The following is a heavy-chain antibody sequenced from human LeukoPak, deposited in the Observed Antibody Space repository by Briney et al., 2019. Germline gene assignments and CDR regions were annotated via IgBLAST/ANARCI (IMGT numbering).Heavy chain of an antibody. D-gene: IGHD6-6*01. V-gene: IGHV1-24*01. CDR2: FDPEDGET. CDR1: GYTLTETF. Sequence: ASVKVSCKVSGYTLTETFMHWVRQAPGKGLEWMGGFDPEDGETIYAQKFQGRVTMTEDTSTDTAYMELSSLRSEDTAVYYCARTSSSSGYYYYMDVWGKGTTVTVSS. CDR3: ARTSSSSGYYYYMDV. J-gene: IGHJ6*03.